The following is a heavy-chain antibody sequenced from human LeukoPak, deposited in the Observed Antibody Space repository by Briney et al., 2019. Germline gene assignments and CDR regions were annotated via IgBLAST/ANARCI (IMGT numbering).Heavy chain of an antibody. CDR1: GHTFSSYS. D-gene: IGHD4-23*01. CDR2: IKQDGSEK. Sequence: GGSLRLSCAASGHTFSSYSMNWVRQAPGKGLEWVANIKQDGSEKYYVDSVKGRFTISRDNAKNSLYLQMNSLRAEDTAVYYCARGRSDGGPFDYWGQGTLVTVSS. J-gene: IGHJ4*02. CDR3: ARGRSDGGPFDY. V-gene: IGHV3-7*01.